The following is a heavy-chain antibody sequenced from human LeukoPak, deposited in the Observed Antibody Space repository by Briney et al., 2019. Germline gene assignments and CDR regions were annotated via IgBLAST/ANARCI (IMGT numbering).Heavy chain of an antibody. CDR1: GFTFNSYA. D-gene: IGHD6-13*01. CDR2: IWYDGSDK. J-gene: IGHJ4*02. V-gene: IGHV3-33*08. CDR3: ARDRYTSSWRTMDY. Sequence: GGSLRLSCAASGFTFNSYAMSWVRQAPGKGLEWVAVIWYDGSDKYYAESVKGRFTISRDNSKNTLYLQMNSLRAEDTAVYYCARDRYTSSWRTMDYWGQGTLVTVSS.